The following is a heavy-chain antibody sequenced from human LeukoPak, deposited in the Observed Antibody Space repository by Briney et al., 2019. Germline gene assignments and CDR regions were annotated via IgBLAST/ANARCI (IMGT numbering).Heavy chain of an antibody. Sequence: GGSLRLSCAASGFTVSNNYLIWVRQAPGKGLEWVSYISSSSDAIYYADSVKGRFTISRDNAKNSLYLEMNSLRDEDTAVYYCARAMRSGYDYWGQGTLVTVSS. V-gene: IGHV3-48*02. J-gene: IGHJ4*02. CDR1: GFTVSNNY. CDR3: ARAMRSGYDY. CDR2: ISSSSDAI. D-gene: IGHD5-12*01.